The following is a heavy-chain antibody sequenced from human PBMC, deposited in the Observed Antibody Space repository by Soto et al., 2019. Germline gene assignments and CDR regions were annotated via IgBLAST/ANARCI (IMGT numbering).Heavy chain of an antibody. J-gene: IGHJ4*02. D-gene: IGHD3-22*01. CDR3: ARASYYYDSSGYLEYFDY. Sequence: TSETLSLTCTVSGGSISSYYWSWIRQPPGKGLEWIGYIYYSGSTNYNPSLKSRVTISVDTSKNQFSLKLSSVTAADTAVYYCARASYYYDSSGYLEYFDYWGQRTLVTVSS. CDR2: IYYSGST. V-gene: IGHV4-59*08. CDR1: GGSISSYY.